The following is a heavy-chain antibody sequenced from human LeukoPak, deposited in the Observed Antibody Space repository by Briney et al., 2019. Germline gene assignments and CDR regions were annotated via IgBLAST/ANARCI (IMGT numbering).Heavy chain of an antibody. CDR3: ARDRGVYYDTSGMAGD. J-gene: IGHJ4*02. CDR1: GFTFSSYE. D-gene: IGHD3-22*01. Sequence: PGGSLSLSCAASGFTFSSYEMNWVRQAPGKGLEWVANIKQDGSRFFYVDSVKGRFTISRDNAKNSLYLQMNSLRAEDTAVYYCARDRGVYYDTSGMAGDWGQGTLVTVSS. V-gene: IGHV3-7*01. CDR2: IKQDGSRF.